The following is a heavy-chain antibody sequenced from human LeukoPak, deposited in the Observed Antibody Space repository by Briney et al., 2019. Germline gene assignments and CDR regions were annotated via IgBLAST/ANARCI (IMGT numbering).Heavy chain of an antibody. D-gene: IGHD2-2*01. J-gene: IGHJ6*03. V-gene: IGHV4-59*01. CDR3: ARVIVVVPAASPLYYMDV. CDR2: IYYSGST. CDR1: GGSISSYY. Sequence: PSETLSLTCTVSGGSISSYYWSWIRQPPGKGLEWIGYIYYSGSTNYNPSLKSRVTISVDTSKNQFSLKLSSVTAADTAVYYCARVIVVVPAASPLYYMDVWGKGTTVTVSS.